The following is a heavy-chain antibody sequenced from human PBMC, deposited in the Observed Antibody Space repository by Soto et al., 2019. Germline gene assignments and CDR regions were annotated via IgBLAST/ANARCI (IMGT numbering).Heavy chain of an antibody. D-gene: IGHD6-13*01. CDR2: ISGSGAST. CDR1: GFTFSSYA. J-gene: IGHJ4*02. V-gene: IGHV3-23*01. CDR3: AKGGSAYSSTWYPG. Sequence: EVQLLESGGGLVQPGGSLRLSCAASGFTFSSYAMSWVRQAPGKGLEWVSGISGSGASTFYADSVKGRFTISRDNSQNTLFLQMNSLGAADTAVYYCAKGGSAYSSTWYPGWGQGTLVTVSS.